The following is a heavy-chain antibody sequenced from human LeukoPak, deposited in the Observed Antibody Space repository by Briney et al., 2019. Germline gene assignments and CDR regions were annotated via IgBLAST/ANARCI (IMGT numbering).Heavy chain of an antibody. D-gene: IGHD2-15*01. V-gene: IGHV4-59*01. CDR3: ARDTSYCSGGSCSTSFDY. CDR2: IYYSEST. CDR1: GDSISNYY. Sequence: SETLSLTCTVSGDSISNYYWSWIRQPPGKGLEWIGYIYYSESTNYNPSLKSRVTISVDTSKNQFSLKLSSVTAADTAVYYCARDTSYCSGGSCSTSFDYWGQGTLVTVSS. J-gene: IGHJ4*02.